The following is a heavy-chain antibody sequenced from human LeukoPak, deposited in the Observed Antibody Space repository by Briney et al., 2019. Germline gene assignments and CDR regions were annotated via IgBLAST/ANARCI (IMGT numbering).Heavy chain of an antibody. Sequence: GASLKTSCKGSGYSFTSNWSGWGRQIPGNALEGMEVIYPGYSDTRYSPSFQGQVTISADKSISTAYLQWSSLKGSDTAMYYCARLVQLESYFDYWGQGTLVTVSS. V-gene: IGHV5-51*01. J-gene: IGHJ4*02. CDR2: IYPGYSDT. CDR1: GYSFTSNW. CDR3: ARLVQLESYFDY. D-gene: IGHD1-1*01.